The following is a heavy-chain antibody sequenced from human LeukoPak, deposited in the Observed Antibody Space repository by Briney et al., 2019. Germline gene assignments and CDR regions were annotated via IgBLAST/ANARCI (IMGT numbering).Heavy chain of an antibody. J-gene: IGHJ4*02. V-gene: IGHV4-38-2*02. CDR3: ARDVAARLDY. CDR1: GYSISSGYY. Sequence: PSETLSLTCAVSGYSISSGYYWGWIRQPPGKGLEWIGSIYHSGSTYYNPSLKSRVTISVDTSKNQFSLKLSSVTAADTAVYYCARDVAARLDYWGQGTLVTVSS. CDR2: IYHSGST. D-gene: IGHD6-6*01.